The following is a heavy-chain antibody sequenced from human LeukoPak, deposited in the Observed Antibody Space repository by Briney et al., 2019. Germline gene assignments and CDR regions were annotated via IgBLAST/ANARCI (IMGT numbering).Heavy chain of an antibody. Sequence: GGSLRLSCAASGFTFSSYAMSWVRQAPGKGLEWVSAISGSGGSTYYADSVKGRFTISRDNAKNSLYLQMNSLRAEDTAVYYCARVVSSKSVRGSGSWGPLDYWGQGTLVTVSS. D-gene: IGHD3-10*01. CDR2: ISGSGGST. V-gene: IGHV3-23*01. J-gene: IGHJ4*02. CDR3: ARVVSSKSVRGSGSWGPLDY. CDR1: GFTFSSYA.